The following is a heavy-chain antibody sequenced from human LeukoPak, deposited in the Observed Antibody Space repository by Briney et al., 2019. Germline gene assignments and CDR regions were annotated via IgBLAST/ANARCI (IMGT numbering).Heavy chain of an antibody. J-gene: IGHJ4*02. CDR1: GFTFSNYV. CDR3: AKVPITVTRNFDY. V-gene: IGHV3-23*01. CDR2: ISGSGGNT. Sequence: GGSLRLSCAASGFTFSNYVMSWVSQAPGKGLEWVSSISGSGGNTYYADSVKGRFTISRDNSKNTLYLQTNSLRAEDTAVYYCAKVPITVTRNFDYWGQGTMVTVSS. D-gene: IGHD4-17*01.